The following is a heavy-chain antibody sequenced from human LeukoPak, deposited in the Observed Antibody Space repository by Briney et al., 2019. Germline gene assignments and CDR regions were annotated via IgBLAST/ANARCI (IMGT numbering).Heavy chain of an antibody. Sequence: GGSLRLSCAASGFTFSSYAMHWVRQAPGKGLEWVAVISYDGSNKYYADSVKGRFTISRDNSKNTLYLQMNSLRAEDTAVYYCAREAVAEDYMDVWGKGTTVTVSS. J-gene: IGHJ6*03. CDR3: AREAVAEDYMDV. CDR2: ISYDGSNK. D-gene: IGHD2-15*01. CDR1: GFTFSSYA. V-gene: IGHV3-30-3*01.